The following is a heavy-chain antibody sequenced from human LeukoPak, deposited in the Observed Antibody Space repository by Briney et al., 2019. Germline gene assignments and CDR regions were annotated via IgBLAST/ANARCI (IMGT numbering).Heavy chain of an antibody. D-gene: IGHD1-26*01. V-gene: IGHV4-34*01. Sequence: SETLSLTCTVSGGSISSYYWSWVRQPPGKGLEWIGQIYHSGSTNYNPSLKTRVTISVDKSKSQFSLNLTSVTAADTAVYYCARVMGSLYNWFDPWGQGTLVTVSS. CDR2: IYHSGST. J-gene: IGHJ5*02. CDR1: GGSISSYY. CDR3: ARVMGSLYNWFDP.